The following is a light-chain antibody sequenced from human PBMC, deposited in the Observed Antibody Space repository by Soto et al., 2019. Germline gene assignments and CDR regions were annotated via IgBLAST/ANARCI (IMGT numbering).Light chain of an antibody. CDR1: QSVSSY. J-gene: IGKJ5*01. Sequence: EIVLTQSPATLSLSPGERATLSCRASQSVSSYLAWYQQKPGQAPRLLIYDASNRATGIPARFSGSGSGTDFTLTISSLEPVDFAVYYCQQRSNWPLFFGQGTRLEIK. CDR2: DAS. CDR3: QQRSNWPLF. V-gene: IGKV3-11*01.